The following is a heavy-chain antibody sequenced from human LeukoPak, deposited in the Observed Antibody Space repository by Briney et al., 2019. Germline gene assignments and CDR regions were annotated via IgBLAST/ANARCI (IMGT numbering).Heavy chain of an antibody. CDR3: AKDSVFSYYVSGSYRYFDY. D-gene: IGHD3-10*01. CDR2: ISYDGSDT. V-gene: IGHV3-30*18. CDR1: GFTFSSYA. Sequence: GGSLRLSCAASGFTFSSYAMHWVRQAPGKGLEWVALISYDGSDTYYADSVKGRFTISRDNSKNTLYMQMNSLRAEDTAVYYCAKDSVFSYYVSGSYRYFDYWGQGTLVTVSS. J-gene: IGHJ4*02.